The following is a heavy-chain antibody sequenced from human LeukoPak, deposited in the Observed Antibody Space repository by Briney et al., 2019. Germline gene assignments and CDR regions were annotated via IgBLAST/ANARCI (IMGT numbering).Heavy chain of an antibody. D-gene: IGHD3-10*01. J-gene: IGHJ3*02. V-gene: IGHV3-48*03. CDR1: GFTFSSYE. Sequence: GSLRLSCAASGFTFSSYEMNWVRQAPGKGLEWVSYISSSGSTIYYADSVKGRFTISRDNAKNSLYLQMNSLRAEDTAVYYCARDSVLWFGDSTSGAFDIWGQGTMVTVSS. CDR2: ISSSGSTI. CDR3: ARDSVLWFGDSTSGAFDI.